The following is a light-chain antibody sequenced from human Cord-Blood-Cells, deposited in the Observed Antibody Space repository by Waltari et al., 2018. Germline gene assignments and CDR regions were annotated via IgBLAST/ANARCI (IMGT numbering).Light chain of an antibody. CDR3: QQSYSTPLT. J-gene: IGKJ4*01. CDR1: RSISSY. V-gene: IGKV1-39*01. Sequence: DIQMTQSPSSPSASVGDRVTITCRASRSISSYLNWYQQKPGKAPKLLLYAASSLQSGVPSTFSGSGSGTDFTLTISSLQPEDFATYYCQQSYSTPLTFGGGTKVEIK. CDR2: AAS.